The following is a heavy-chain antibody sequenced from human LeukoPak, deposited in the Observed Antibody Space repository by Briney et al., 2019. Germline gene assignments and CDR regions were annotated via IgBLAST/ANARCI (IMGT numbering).Heavy chain of an antibody. CDR2: ISISSVDS. D-gene: IGHD3-10*01. J-gene: IGHJ5*02. V-gene: IGHV3-23*01. CDR3: AKDRELLFAHCWFDL. Sequence: PGGSLRLSCAASGFTFVTYAMSWVRQAPGKGLEWVGGISISSVDSYYAGSVKGRFSISRDDSKNTLYLQMDRLTDEDTAVYYCAKDRELLFAHCWFDLWGQGTLVTVSS. CDR1: GFTFVTYA.